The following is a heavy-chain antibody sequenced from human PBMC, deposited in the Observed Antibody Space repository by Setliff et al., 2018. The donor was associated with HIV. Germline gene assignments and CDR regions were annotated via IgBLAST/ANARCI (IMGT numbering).Heavy chain of an antibody. J-gene: IGHJ4*02. CDR3: AREIAAPQGFDY. Sequence: GASVKVSCKASGYTFTSYSMHWVRLAPGQRLEWMGWLRTGTGDTSYSEKFQGRLTISKDTSKNQVVLTMTNMDPVDTATYYCAREIAAPQGFDYWGQGTLVTVSS. CDR2: LRTGTGDT. V-gene: IGHV1-3*04. CDR1: GYTFTSYS. D-gene: IGHD6-25*01.